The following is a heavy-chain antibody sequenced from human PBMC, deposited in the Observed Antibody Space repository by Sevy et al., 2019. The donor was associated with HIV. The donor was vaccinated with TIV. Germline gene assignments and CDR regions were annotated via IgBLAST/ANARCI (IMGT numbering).Heavy chain of an antibody. D-gene: IGHD3-22*01. V-gene: IGHV3-74*01. CDR1: GFTFSTYW. CDR2: IYRDGSSI. J-gene: IGHJ4*02. Sequence: GGSLRLSCGASGFTFSTYWMHWVRQAPGKGLVWVARIYRDGSSIRYADFVKGRFTIFRDNAKDTLYLHMNSLRAEDTAVYYCAREGKYYDSGGSYTPFDYWGQGLLVTVSS. CDR3: AREGKYYDSGGSYTPFDY.